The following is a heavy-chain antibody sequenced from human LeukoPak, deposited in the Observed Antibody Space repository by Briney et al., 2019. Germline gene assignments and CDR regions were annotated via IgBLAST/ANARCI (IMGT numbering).Heavy chain of an antibody. D-gene: IGHD1-26*01. V-gene: IGHV3-7*01. CDR2: INQDGRHR. CDR3: ARGGRGWFYP. J-gene: IGHJ5*02. CDR1: GFAFSTYW. Sequence: GGSLRLSCVASGFAFSTYWMTWVRQAPGKGLEWVANINQDGRHRYFVNSVEGRFSISRDNAKNSLNLQIASLRADDTAVYYGARGGRGWFYPWGQGTLVTVSS.